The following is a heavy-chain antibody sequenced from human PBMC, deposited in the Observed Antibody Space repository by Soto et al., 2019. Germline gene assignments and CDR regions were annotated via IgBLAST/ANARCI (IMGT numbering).Heavy chain of an antibody. Sequence: PSETLSLTCTVSGGSISSYYWSWIRQPPGKGLEWIGYIYYSGSTNYNPSLKSRVTISVDTSMNQFSLKLSSVTAADTAVYYCARLSGDGYNSYYYYGMDVWGQGTTVTVSS. J-gene: IGHJ6*02. CDR2: IYYSGST. CDR3: ARLSGDGYNSYYYYGMDV. V-gene: IGHV4-59*01. CDR1: GGSISSYY. D-gene: IGHD5-12*01.